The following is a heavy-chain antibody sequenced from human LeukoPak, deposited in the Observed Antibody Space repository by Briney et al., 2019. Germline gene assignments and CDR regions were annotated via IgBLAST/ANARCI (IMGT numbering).Heavy chain of an antibody. CDR2: IYYSGST. CDR1: GGSVSSGSYY. D-gene: IGHD2-15*01. V-gene: IGHV4-61*01. Sequence: SETLSLTCTVSGGSVSSGSYYWSWIRQPPGKGLEWIGYIYYSGSTNYNPSLKSRVTISVDTSKNQFSLKLSAVTAADTAVYYCARDSGEFSYCSGGSCYLRFFDYWGQGTLVTVSS. J-gene: IGHJ4*02. CDR3: ARDSGEFSYCSGGSCYLRFFDY.